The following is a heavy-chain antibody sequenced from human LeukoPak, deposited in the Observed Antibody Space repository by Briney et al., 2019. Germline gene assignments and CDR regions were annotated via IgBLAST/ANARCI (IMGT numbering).Heavy chain of an antibody. D-gene: IGHD3-22*01. CDR1: GFTFSNYA. J-gene: IGHJ4*02. CDR2: MSSRGGGT. V-gene: IGHV3-23*01. CDR3: AKSIEGAYYYDSSGYYPYGY. Sequence: GGSLRLSCAASGFTFSNYAMSWVRQAPGKGLEWVSAMSSRGGGTYYAASVKGRFTISRDNSKNTLYLQMNSLRAEDTAVYYCAKSIEGAYYYDSSGYYPYGYWGQGTLVTVSS.